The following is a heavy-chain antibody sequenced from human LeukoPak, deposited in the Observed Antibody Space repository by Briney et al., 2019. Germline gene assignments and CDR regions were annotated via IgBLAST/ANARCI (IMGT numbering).Heavy chain of an antibody. D-gene: IGHD2/OR15-2a*01. V-gene: IGHV1-3*04. CDR3: ARDKALTTSYGMDV. CDR1: GGTFSSYA. J-gene: IGHJ6*02. CDR2: INTDNGNR. Sequence: ASVKVSCKASGGTFSSYAISWVRQAPGQGLEWMGWINTDNGNRKYAQKFQGRVTITSVTSANTVNMELTSLRSEDTAVYFCARDKALTTSYGMDVWGQGTTVTVSS.